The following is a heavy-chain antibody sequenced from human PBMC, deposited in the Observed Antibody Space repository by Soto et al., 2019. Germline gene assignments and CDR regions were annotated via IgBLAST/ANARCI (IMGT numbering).Heavy chain of an antibody. J-gene: IGHJ6*02. CDR1: GFTVSSNY. CDR2: IYSGGST. Sequence: GGSLRLSCAASGFTVSSNYMSWVRQAPGKGLEWVSVIYSGGSTYYADSVKGRFTISRDNSKNTLYLQMNSLRAEDTAVYYCARDGRDYYYYGMDVWGQGTTVTV. V-gene: IGHV3-53*01. CDR3: ARDGRDYYYYGMDV. D-gene: IGHD1-1*01.